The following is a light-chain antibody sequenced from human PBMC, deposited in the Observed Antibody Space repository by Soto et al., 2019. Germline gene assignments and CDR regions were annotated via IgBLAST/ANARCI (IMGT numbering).Light chain of an antibody. J-gene: IGKJ1*01. CDR1: QSVSSNY. Sequence: EIVLTQSPGTLSLSPGERAPLSCRASQSVSSNYWAWYQQKRGQDHRLLIYGASSRASGIPTRLSGSGSGTDFTLTSSRLEHEDFAVYYCQQYDTSPRTFGQGTKGAI. V-gene: IGKV3-20*01. CDR3: QQYDTSPRT. CDR2: GAS.